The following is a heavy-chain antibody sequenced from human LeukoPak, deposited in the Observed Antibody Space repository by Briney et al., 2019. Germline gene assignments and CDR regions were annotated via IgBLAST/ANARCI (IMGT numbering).Heavy chain of an antibody. J-gene: IGHJ4*02. V-gene: IGHV3-74*01. CDR1: GFTFSASW. CDR2: MNLDGSVT. CDR3: ARDSHLSRLLDY. Sequence: GGSLRLSCEASGFTFSASWMYWVRQPPGKGMVWVSRMNLDGSVTSYADSVEGRFTISRDNAKNTLYLQMDSVRADDTAIYYCARDSHLSRLLDYWGQRTPVTLSS.